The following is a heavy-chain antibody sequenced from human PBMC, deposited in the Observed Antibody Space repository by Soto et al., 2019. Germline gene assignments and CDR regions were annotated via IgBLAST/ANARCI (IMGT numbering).Heavy chain of an antibody. CDR1: GVAFGSYT. CDR2: IXPILGXA. Sequence: SVKVSWKASGVAFGSYTISWVRQAPGQGLEWMGRIXPILGXANYAQKFQGXXTITADKXXSTDYMELSRLRSEDTAVYYCARDGDTDMVFDYWGQGTLVTVSS. CDR3: ARDGDTDMVFDY. J-gene: IGHJ4*02. V-gene: IGHV1-69*04. D-gene: IGHD5-18*01.